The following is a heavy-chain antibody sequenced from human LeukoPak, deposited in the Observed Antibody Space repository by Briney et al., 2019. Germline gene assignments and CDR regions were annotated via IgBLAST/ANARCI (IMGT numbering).Heavy chain of an antibody. D-gene: IGHD5-24*01. Sequence: GRSLRLSCAASGFIVSSYWMSWVRQAPGKGLEWVANIRQDGSDKYYVDSVKGRFAISRDNADNSVYLQMNSLRAEDTAVYYCARGGRDGASDYWGQGTLVTVSS. CDR1: GFIVSSYW. J-gene: IGHJ4*02. CDR3: ARGGRDGASDY. CDR2: IRQDGSDK. V-gene: IGHV3-7*01.